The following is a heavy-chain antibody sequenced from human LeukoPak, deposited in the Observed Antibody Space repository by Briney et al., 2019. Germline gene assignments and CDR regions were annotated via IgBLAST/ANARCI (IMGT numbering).Heavy chain of an antibody. V-gene: IGHV3-30*02. J-gene: IGHJ4*02. D-gene: IGHD3-10*01. Sequence: GGSLRLSCATSGFTFSSYGMHWVRQAPGKGLEWVAFIRYDGSNKYYADSVKGRFTISRDNSKNTLYLQMNSLRAEDTAVYYCAKDVRSRVTSSGQADYWGQGTLVTVSS. CDR1: GFTFSSYG. CDR3: AKDVRSRVTSSGQADY. CDR2: IRYDGSNK.